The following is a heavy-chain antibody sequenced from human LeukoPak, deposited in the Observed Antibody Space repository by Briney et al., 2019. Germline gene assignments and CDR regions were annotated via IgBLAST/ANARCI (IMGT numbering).Heavy chain of an antibody. CDR1: GFTFSSYA. CDR3: AQLTNYDSSGYWSRPDY. Sequence: GSLRLSCAASGFTFSSYAMHWVRQPPGKGLEWIGEIYHSGSTNYNPSLKSRVTISVDKSKNQFSLKLSSVTAADTAVYYCAQLTNYDSSGYWSRPDYWGQGTLVTVSS. J-gene: IGHJ4*02. V-gene: IGHV4-4*02. CDR2: IYHSGST. D-gene: IGHD3-22*01.